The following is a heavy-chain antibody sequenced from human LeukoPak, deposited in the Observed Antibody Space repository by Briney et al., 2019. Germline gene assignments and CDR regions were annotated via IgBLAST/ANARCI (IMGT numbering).Heavy chain of an antibody. D-gene: IGHD5-12*01. Sequence: SETLSLTCTVSGGSISSSSYYWGWIRQPPGKGLEWIGSIYYSGSTYYNPSLKSRVTMSVYTSKNQFSLKLSSVTAADTAVYYCARQKGGSGYDSDAFDIWGQGTMVTVSS. CDR2: IYYSGST. CDR1: GGSISSSSYY. J-gene: IGHJ3*02. CDR3: ARQKGGSGYDSDAFDI. V-gene: IGHV4-39*01.